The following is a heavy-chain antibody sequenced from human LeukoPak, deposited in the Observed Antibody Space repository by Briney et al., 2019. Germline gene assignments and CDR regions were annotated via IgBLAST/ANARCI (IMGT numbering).Heavy chain of an antibody. CDR3: ARDERYDSSGYPFDY. CDR1: GYTFTGYY. CDR2: INPNSGGT. V-gene: IGHV1-2*02. J-gene: IGHJ4*02. D-gene: IGHD3-22*01. Sequence: GASVKVSCKASGYTFTGYYMHWVRQAPGQGLEWMGWINPNSGGTNYAQKLQGRVTMTTDTSTSTAYMELRRLRSDDTAVYYCARDERYDSSGYPFDYWGQGTLVTVSS.